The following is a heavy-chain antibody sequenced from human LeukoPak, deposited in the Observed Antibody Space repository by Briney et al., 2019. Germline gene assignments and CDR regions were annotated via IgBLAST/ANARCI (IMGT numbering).Heavy chain of an antibody. CDR3: ARGIWYFDL. J-gene: IGHJ2*01. CDR2: IKQDGSEK. Sequence: GGSLRLPCAASGFTFSSYWMNWVRQAPGKGLEWVANIKQDGSEKYYVDSVRGRFTISRDNAKNSLYLQMNSLRAEDTAVYYCARGIWYFDLWGRGTLVTVSS. V-gene: IGHV3-7*01. CDR1: GFTFSSYW.